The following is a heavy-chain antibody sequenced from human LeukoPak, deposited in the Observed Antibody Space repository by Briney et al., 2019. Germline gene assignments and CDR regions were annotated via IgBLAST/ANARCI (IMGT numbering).Heavy chain of an antibody. Sequence: PWGSLRLSCAASGFTFSSYSMNWVRQAPGKGLEWVSSISSSSSYIYYADSVKGRFTISRDNAKNSLYLQMNSLRAEDTAVYYCASGALDSSQNYYDSSGYPHYYYYMDVWGKGTTVTISS. V-gene: IGHV3-21*01. D-gene: IGHD3-22*01. CDR3: ASGALDSSQNYYDSSGYPHYYYYMDV. CDR2: ISSSSSYI. CDR1: GFTFSSYS. J-gene: IGHJ6*03.